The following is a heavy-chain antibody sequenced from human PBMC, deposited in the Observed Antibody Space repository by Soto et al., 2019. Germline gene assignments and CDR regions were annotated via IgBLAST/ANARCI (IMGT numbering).Heavy chain of an antibody. CDR1: GFTFSSYA. V-gene: IGHV3-23*01. J-gene: IGHJ4*02. Sequence: EVQLLESGGGLVQPGVSLRLSCAASGFTFSSYAMSCVRQAPVKGLEWVSSVSGSSGSKSYADSVKGRFTISRDNSKSTVYLQMNSLRAEDTAVYFCAKDWCSGTTCYCLENWGQGTLVTVSS. D-gene: IGHD1-7*01. CDR3: AKDWCSGTTCYCLEN. CDR2: VSGSSGSK.